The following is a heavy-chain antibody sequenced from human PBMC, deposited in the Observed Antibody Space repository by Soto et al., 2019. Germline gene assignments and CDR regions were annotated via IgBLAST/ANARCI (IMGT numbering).Heavy chain of an antibody. CDR1: GGSISSGGYS. J-gene: IGHJ5*02. CDR2: IYHSGST. Sequence: PSETLSLTCAVSGGSISSGGYSWSWIRQPPGKGLEWIGYIYHSGSTYYNPSLKSRVTISVDRSKNQFSLKLSSVTAADTAVYYCARAGTTGLGVRATVTTWFDPWGQGTLVTVSS. CDR3: ARAGTTGLGVRATVTTWFDP. D-gene: IGHD4-4*01. V-gene: IGHV4-30-2*01.